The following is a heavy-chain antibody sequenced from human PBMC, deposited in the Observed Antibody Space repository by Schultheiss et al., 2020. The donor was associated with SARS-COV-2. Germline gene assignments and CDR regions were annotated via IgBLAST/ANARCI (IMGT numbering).Heavy chain of an antibody. D-gene: IGHD2-2*01. Sequence: SETLSLTCTVSGGSISSGGYYWSWIRQHPGKGLEWIGYIYYSGSTYYNPSLKSRVTISVDTSKNQFSLKLSSVTAADTAMYYCARDGYCSSTSCYHDAFDIWGQGTMVTVSS. V-gene: IGHV4-31*03. CDR2: IYYSGST. CDR3: ARDGYCSSTSCYHDAFDI. CDR1: GGSISSGGYY. J-gene: IGHJ3*02.